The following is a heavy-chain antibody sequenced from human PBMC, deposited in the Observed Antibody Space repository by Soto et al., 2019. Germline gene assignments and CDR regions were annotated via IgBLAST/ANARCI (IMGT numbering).Heavy chain of an antibody. CDR3: PASVDTAMVTSY. Sequence: QVQLVQSGAEVKKPGASVKVSCKASGYTCTSYGISWVRQAPGQGLEWMGWISDYNGNTNYAQQLQGRVTMTTDTSTSTAYMELRSLRSDDTAVYYCPASVDTAMVTSYWGQLTRVTVSS. V-gene: IGHV1-18*01. J-gene: IGHJ4*02. CDR2: ISDYNGNT. D-gene: IGHD5-18*01. CDR1: GYTCTSYG.